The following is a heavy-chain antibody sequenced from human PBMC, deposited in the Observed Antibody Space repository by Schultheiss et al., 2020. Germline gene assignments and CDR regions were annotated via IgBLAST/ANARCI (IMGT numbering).Heavy chain of an antibody. Sequence: SETLSLTCTVSGGSISSSSYYWGWIRQPPGKGLEWIGRIYTSGSTNYNPSLKSRVTISVDTSKNQFSLKLSSVTAADTAVYYCARALEDYYYYGMDVWGQGTTVTVSS. V-gene: IGHV4-39*01. CDR1: GGSISSSSYY. J-gene: IGHJ6*02. CDR2: IYTSGST. CDR3: ARALEDYYYYGMDV. D-gene: IGHD3-3*01.